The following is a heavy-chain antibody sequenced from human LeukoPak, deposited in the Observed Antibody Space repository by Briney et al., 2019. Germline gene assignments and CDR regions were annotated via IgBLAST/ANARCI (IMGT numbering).Heavy chain of an antibody. J-gene: IGHJ4*02. CDR3: ARGRPITPYYFDY. CDR1: RFTFDDYA. D-gene: IGHD3-10*01. CDR2: ITWNSGRI. Sequence: GRSLRLSCAASRFTFDDYAMHWVRQAPGKGLEWVSGITWNSGRIDYADSVKGRFTISRDNAKNSLYLQMSSLRAEDTALYYCARGRPITPYYFDYWGQGTLVTVSS. V-gene: IGHV3-9*01.